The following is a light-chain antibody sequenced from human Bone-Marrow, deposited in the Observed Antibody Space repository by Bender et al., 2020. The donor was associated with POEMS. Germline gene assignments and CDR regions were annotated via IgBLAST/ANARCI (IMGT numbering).Light chain of an antibody. Sequence: QSVLTQPPSVSGTPGQRVTISCSGSSFNIGSNTVNWYQQLPGTAPRLLIYTNNERPSGVPDRFSGSKSGTSASLAITGLQSDDEAIYFCVAWDASLNGWVFGGGTKLTVL. J-gene: IGLJ3*02. CDR2: TNN. CDR1: SFNIGSNT. CDR3: VAWDASLNGWV. V-gene: IGLV1-44*01.